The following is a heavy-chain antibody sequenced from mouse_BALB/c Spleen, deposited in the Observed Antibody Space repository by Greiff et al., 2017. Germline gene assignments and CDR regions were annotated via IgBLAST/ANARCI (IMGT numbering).Heavy chain of an antibody. V-gene: IGHV1-4*01. D-gene: IGHD1-1*01. J-gene: IGHJ4*01. CDR2: INPSSGYT. CDR1: GYTFTSYT. Sequence: VQLQQSGAELARPGASVKMSCKASGYTFTSYTMHWVKQRPGQGLEWIGYINPSSGYTNYNQKFKDKATLTADKSSSTAYMQLSSLTSEDSAVYYCARLDYYGSLGAGYYAMDYWGQGTSVTVSS. CDR3: ARLDYYGSLGAGYYAMDY.